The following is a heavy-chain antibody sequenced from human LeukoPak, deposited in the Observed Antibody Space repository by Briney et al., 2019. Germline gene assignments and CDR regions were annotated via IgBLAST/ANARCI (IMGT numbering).Heavy chain of an antibody. CDR2: ISAYNGNT. D-gene: IGHD4-17*01. V-gene: IGHV1-18*01. CDR3: ARDGSGEYRSYGDYDPTPPFDY. J-gene: IGHJ4*02. Sequence: ASVKVSCKASGYTFTSYGISWVRQAPGQGLEWMGWISAYNGNTNYAQKLQGRVTMTTDTSTSTAYMELRSLRSDDTAVYYCARDGSGEYRSYGDYDPTPPFDYWGQGTLVTVSS. CDR1: GYTFTSYG.